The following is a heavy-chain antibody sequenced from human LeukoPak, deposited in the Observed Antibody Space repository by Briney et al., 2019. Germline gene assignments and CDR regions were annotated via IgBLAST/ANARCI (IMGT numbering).Heavy chain of an antibody. D-gene: IGHD6-13*01. J-gene: IGHJ4*02. CDR1: GGTFSSYA. CDR3: ARVAGIAVAFDY. CDR2: IIPIFGTA. V-gene: IGHV1-69*05. Sequence: ASVKVSCKASGGTFSSYAISWVRQAPGQGLEWMGRIIPIFGTANYAQKFQGRVTITTDESTSTAYMELSSLRSEDTAVYYCARVAGIAVAFDYWGQGTLVTVSS.